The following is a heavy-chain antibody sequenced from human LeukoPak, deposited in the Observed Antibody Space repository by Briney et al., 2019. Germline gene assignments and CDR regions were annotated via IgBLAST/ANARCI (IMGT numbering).Heavy chain of an antibody. J-gene: IGHJ6*02. V-gene: IGHV3-64*01. Sequence: PGGSLRLSCAASGFTFSSYSMNWVRQAPGKGLEYVSAISSNGGSTYYANSVKGRFTISRDNSKNTLYLQMGSLRAEDMAVYYCARVDYGMDVWGQGTTVTVSS. CDR3: ARVDYGMDV. CDR2: ISSNGGST. CDR1: GFTFSSYS.